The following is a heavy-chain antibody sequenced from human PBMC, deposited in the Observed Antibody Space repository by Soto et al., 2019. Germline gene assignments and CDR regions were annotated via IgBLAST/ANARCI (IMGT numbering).Heavy chain of an antibody. J-gene: IGHJ4*02. CDR2: ISYDGSNK. CDR3: ARDSYQISGTFDY. CDR1: GFTFSSYA. D-gene: IGHD3-3*02. Sequence: QVQLVESGGGVVQPGRSLRLSCAASGFTFSSYAMHWVRQAPGKGLEWVAVISYDGSNKYYADSVKGRFTISRDNSKNTLYLQMNSLRAEDTAVYYCARDSYQISGTFDYWGQGTLVTVSS. V-gene: IGHV3-30-3*01.